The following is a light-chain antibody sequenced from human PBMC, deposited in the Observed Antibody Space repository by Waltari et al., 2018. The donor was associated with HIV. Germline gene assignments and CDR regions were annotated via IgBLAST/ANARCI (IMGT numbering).Light chain of an antibody. J-gene: IGKJ2*01. CDR1: QSVSSSY. V-gene: IGKV3-20*01. CDR2: GAS. CDR3: QQYDDSAQYT. Sequence: EIVLPQSPGTLSLSPGERATLSCRASQSVSSSYLAWYQQKPGQAPRLLIHGASSRATGIPDRFSGSGSATDFTLTISRLEPEDFAVYYCQQYDDSAQYTFGQGTRLEIK.